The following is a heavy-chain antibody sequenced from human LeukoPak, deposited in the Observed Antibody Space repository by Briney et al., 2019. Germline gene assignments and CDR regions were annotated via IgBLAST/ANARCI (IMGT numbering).Heavy chain of an antibody. CDR3: ARVQQRWLQLVGYFGY. Sequence: PSKTLSLTCTVSGGSISSYYWSWIRQPPGKGLEWIGYIYYSGSTNYNPSLKSRVTISVDTSKNQFSLKLSSVTAADTAVYYCARVQQRWLQLVGYFGYWGQGTLVTVSS. CDR1: GGSISSYY. D-gene: IGHD5-24*01. J-gene: IGHJ4*02. V-gene: IGHV4-59*01. CDR2: IYYSGST.